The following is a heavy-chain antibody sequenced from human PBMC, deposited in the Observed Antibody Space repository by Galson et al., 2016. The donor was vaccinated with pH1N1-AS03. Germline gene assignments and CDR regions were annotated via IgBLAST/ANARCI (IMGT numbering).Heavy chain of an antibody. CDR1: GYSFSSYW. V-gene: IGHV5-51*01. D-gene: IGHD3-10*01. J-gene: IGHJ6*02. CDR3: ARQQFDGMDV. CDR2: IYPGDYDT. Sequence: QSGAEVKKPGESLKISCKGSGYSFSSYWIVWVRQMPGKGLEWMGIIYPGDYDTTYSPSYQGQVTISADKSISTAYLQWSSLKASDTAIYYCARQQFDGMDVWGQGTTVSVSS.